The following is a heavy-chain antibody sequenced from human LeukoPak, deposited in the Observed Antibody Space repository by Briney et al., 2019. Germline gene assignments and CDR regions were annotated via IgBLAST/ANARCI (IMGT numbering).Heavy chain of an antibody. CDR1: GFTFNTYS. CDR2: ISSDSGTI. D-gene: IGHD3-3*01. Sequence: PGGSLRLSCVASGFTFNTYSMNWVRQAPGQGLDWLSYISSDSGTIYYADSVKGRFTISRDNAQNSLYLQMNSLRAEDTAVYYCAKPRLRMALWRRYDFWSGFPPPPGYWGQGTLVTVSS. V-gene: IGHV3-48*04. CDR3: AKPRLRMALWRRYDFWSGFPPPPGY. J-gene: IGHJ4*02.